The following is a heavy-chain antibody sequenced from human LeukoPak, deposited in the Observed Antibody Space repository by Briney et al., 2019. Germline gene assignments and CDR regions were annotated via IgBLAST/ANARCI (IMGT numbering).Heavy chain of an antibody. J-gene: IGHJ3*02. D-gene: IGHD3-22*01. V-gene: IGHV1-2*02. CDR3: ARTYYYDSSGYPRDAFDI. Sequence: ASVKVSCKASGYTFTDYYMHWVRQAPGQGLEWMGWINPNSGGTNYAQKFQGRVTMTRDTSISTAYMELSRLRSDDTAVYYCARTYYYDSSGYPRDAFDIWGQGTMVTVSS. CDR2: INPNSGGT. CDR1: GYTFTDYY.